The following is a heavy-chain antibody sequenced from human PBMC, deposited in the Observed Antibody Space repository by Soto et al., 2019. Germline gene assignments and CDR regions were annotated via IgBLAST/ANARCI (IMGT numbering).Heavy chain of an antibody. D-gene: IGHD6-19*01. CDR3: AIRPWYSSGVDY. CDR1: GYSFASYW. CDR2: IYPGDSDT. V-gene: IGHV5-51*01. J-gene: IGHJ4*02. Sequence: GASLKMSRKGSGYSFASYWIGWVRQMPGKGLEWMGIIYPGDSDTRYSPSFQGQVTISADKSISTAYLQWSSLKASDTAMYYCAIRPWYSSGVDYWGQGTLVTVSS.